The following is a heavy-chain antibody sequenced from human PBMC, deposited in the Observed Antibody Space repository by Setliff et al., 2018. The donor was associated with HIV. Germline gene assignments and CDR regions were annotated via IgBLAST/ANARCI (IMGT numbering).Heavy chain of an antibody. D-gene: IGHD4-17*01. J-gene: IGHJ4*02. CDR3: AKDGYSDYLNSYFDY. V-gene: IGHV3-23*01. CDR2: ISGSGATT. CDR1: GLSFRSYA. Sequence: GGSLRLSCAGSGLSFRSYAMSWVRQAPGKGLEWISGISGSGATTNYADSVKGRFTISRDNSKDTLYLQMNSLRAEDTAVYYCAKDGYSDYLNSYFDYWGQGTLVTVSS.